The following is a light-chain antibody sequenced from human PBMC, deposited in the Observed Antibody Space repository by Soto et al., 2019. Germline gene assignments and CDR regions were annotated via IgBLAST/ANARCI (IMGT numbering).Light chain of an antibody. CDR2: GAS. Sequence: EKVMTQSPAALSVSPGERATLSCRASQSVNSNLAWYQRKPGQAPRLLLYGASTRATGIPARFSGSASGTEFTLTISSLQSEDSAVYYCQQYNDWPPTFGGGTKVEIK. J-gene: IGKJ4*01. V-gene: IGKV3-15*01. CDR1: QSVNSN. CDR3: QQYNDWPPT.